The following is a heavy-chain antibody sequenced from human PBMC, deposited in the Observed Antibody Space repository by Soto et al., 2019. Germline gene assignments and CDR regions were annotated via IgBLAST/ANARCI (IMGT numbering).Heavy chain of an antibody. D-gene: IGHD2-2*02. CDR3: ASRSYCSSTSCYIYYYMDV. CDR2: IYHSGST. Sequence: QVQLQESGPGLVKPSGTLSLTCAVSSGSISSSNWWRWVRQPPGKGLEWIGEIYHSGSTNYNPSLKSRVPISVDKSKNQFSLKLSSVTAADTAVYYCASRSYCSSTSCYIYYYMDVWGKGTTVTVSS. J-gene: IGHJ6*03. V-gene: IGHV4-4*02. CDR1: SGSISSSNW.